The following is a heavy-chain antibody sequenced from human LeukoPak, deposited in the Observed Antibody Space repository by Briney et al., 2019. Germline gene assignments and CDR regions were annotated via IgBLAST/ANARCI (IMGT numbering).Heavy chain of an antibody. D-gene: IGHD3-22*01. Sequence: SETLSLTCTVSGGSINYYYWSWLRQPPGKGLEWIGYIYYSGSTNYNPSLKSRVTISVDTSKNQFSLKLSSVTAADTAVYYCARVYYYDSSGYQYYFDYWGQGTLVTVSS. J-gene: IGHJ4*02. CDR3: ARVYYYDSSGYQYYFDY. V-gene: IGHV4-59*01. CDR2: IYYSGST. CDR1: GGSINYYY.